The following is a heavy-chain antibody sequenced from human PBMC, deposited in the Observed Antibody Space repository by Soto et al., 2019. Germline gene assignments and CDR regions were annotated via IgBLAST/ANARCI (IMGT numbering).Heavy chain of an antibody. CDR2: INAGNGDT. Sequence: GASGKVSCKASGYPFTKTGMSWGRQAPGQRLEWMGWINAGNGDTKYLQKFQGRVTITRDTSASTAYMELSSLRSEETVVYYCASSSLSAYSMYYFDHWGQGTLVTVSS. CDR3: ASSSLSAYSMYYFDH. D-gene: IGHD3-9*01. CDR1: GYPFTKTG. V-gene: IGHV1-3*01. J-gene: IGHJ4*02.